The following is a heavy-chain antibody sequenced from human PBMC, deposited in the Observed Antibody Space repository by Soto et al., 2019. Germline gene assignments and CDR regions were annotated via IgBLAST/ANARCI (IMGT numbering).Heavy chain of an antibody. CDR3: ARDLSGSELTGPQNAFDV. Sequence: PGGSLRLSCAASGFTFSDYYMTWIRQAPGKGLEWLSLISPRDNTIWYADSLKGRFTISRDNAKNALHLQMNSLTADDTAVYYCARDLSGSELTGPQNAFDVWGQGTMVTVSS. CDR1: GFTFSDYY. V-gene: IGHV3-11*01. D-gene: IGHD1-26*01. CDR2: ISPRDNTI. J-gene: IGHJ3*01.